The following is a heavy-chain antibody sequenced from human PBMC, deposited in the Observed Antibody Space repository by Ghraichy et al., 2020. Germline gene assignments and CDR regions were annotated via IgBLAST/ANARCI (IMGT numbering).Heavy chain of an antibody. V-gene: IGHV1-8*01. CDR3: AVVVPADIDYYYYGMDV. D-gene: IGHD2-2*01. CDR1: GYTFTSYD. Sequence: ASVKVSCKASGYTFTSYDINWVRQATGQGLEWMGWMNPSSGNTGYAQKFQGRVTMTRNTSISTAYMELSSLRSEDTAVYYCAVVVPADIDYYYYGMDVWGQGTTVTVSS. CDR2: MNPSSGNT. J-gene: IGHJ6*02.